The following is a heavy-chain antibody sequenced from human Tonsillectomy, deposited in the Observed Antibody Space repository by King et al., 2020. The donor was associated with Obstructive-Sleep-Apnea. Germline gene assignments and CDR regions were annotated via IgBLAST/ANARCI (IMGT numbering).Heavy chain of an antibody. V-gene: IGHV3-30*18. CDR1: RFTFSSYG. Sequence: QLVQSGGGVVQPGRSLRLSCAASRFTFSSYGMHWVRRAPGKGLEWVAVISYDGTNKYYADSVKGRFTISRDNSRSTLYLQMNSLRPEDTAVYYCAKDGSGNYNYFDYWGQGTLVTVSS. J-gene: IGHJ4*02. D-gene: IGHD1-26*01. CDR3: AKDGSGNYNYFDY. CDR2: ISYDGTNK.